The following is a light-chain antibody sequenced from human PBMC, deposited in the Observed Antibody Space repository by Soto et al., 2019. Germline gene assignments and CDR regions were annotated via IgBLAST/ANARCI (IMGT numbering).Light chain of an antibody. Sequence: EIVMTQSPATLSVSPGERATLSCRASQSVNSNLAWYQQKPGQAPRLLIYDASTRATGIPARFSGSGAGTEFTLTISSLQSEDFAVYHCQQYHNWPPITFGQGTRLEIK. CDR2: DAS. CDR1: QSVNSN. J-gene: IGKJ5*01. CDR3: QQYHNWPPIT. V-gene: IGKV3-15*01.